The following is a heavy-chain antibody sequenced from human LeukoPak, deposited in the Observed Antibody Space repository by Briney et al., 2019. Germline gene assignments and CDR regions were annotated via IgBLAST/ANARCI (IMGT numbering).Heavy chain of an antibody. CDR1: GFTFRNYA. Sequence: GGSLRLSCAASGFTFRNYAMGWVRQAPGKGLEWVSVISAADGDNTYYADSVKGRFTISRDNSKNTLYLQMNSLRAEDTAVYYCARGYWSPDSGLVMRAAEYFQHWGQGTLVTVSS. V-gene: IGHV3-23*01. CDR3: ARGYWSPDSGLVMRAAEYFQH. J-gene: IGHJ1*01. CDR2: ISAADGDNT. D-gene: IGHD2-8*02.